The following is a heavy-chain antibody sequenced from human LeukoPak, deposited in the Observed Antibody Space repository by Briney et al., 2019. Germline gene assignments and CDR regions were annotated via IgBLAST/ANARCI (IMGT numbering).Heavy chain of an antibody. Sequence: ASVKVSCKASGYTFTSYVMHWVRQAPGQRLEWMGCINDGNGNTKYSQEFQGRVTMTRDTSISTAYMELSRLRSDDTAVYYCARASIFKFSWFGELSYWGQGTLVTVSS. D-gene: IGHD3-10*01. CDR3: ARASIFKFSWFGELSY. CDR1: GYTFTSYV. V-gene: IGHV1-3*01. J-gene: IGHJ4*02. CDR2: INDGNGNT.